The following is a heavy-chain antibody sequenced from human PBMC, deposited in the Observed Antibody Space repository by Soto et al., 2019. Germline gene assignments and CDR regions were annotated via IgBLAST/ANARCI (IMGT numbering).Heavy chain of an antibody. J-gene: IGHJ3*02. CDR1: GVTFSSYA. V-gene: IGHV1-69*05. Sequence: GASVKVSCKASGVTFSSYAISWVRQSPGQGLEWMGGIIPIFGTANYAQKFQGRVTITTDESTSTAYMELSSLRSEDTAVYYCASGSYYYDSSGYYSYAFDIWGQGTMVTVSS. CDR3: ASGSYYYDSSGYYSYAFDI. CDR2: IIPIFGTA. D-gene: IGHD3-22*01.